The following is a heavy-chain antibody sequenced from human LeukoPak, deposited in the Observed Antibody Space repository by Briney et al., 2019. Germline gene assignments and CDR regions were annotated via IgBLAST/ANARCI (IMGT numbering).Heavy chain of an antibody. V-gene: IGHV1-18*01. J-gene: IGHJ4*02. D-gene: IGHD3-22*01. CDR1: GYKFTNYG. CDR3: ARGSPPRVYYDRSGYYSYYFDY. Sequence: ASVKVSCKASGYKFTNYGISWVRQAPGQGLEWMGWISPYNGNTIYAQKLQGRVTMTTDTSTSTAYMELRSLRSDDTAVYYCARGSPPRVYYDRSGYYSYYFDYWGQGALVTVSS. CDR2: ISPYNGNT.